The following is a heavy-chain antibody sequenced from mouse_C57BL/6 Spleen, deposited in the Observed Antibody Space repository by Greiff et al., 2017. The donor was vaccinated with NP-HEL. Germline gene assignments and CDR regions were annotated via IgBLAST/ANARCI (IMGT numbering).Heavy chain of an antibody. J-gene: IGHJ2*01. Sequence: QVQLQQSGAELVRPGASVTLSCKASGYTFTDYEMHWVKQTPVHGLEWIGAIDPETGGTAYNQKFKGKAILTADKSSSTAYMELRSLTSEDSAVYYCTRGGWLLLFDYWGQGTTLTVSS. D-gene: IGHD2-3*01. CDR1: GYTFTDYE. CDR3: TRGGWLLLFDY. CDR2: IDPETGGT. V-gene: IGHV1-15*01.